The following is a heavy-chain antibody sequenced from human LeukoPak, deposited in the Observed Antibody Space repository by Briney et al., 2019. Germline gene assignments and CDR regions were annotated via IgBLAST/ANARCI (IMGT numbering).Heavy chain of an antibody. CDR3: ARGREGAPISGYDY. CDR1: GYTLTELS. D-gene: IGHD5-12*01. J-gene: IGHJ4*02. Sequence: ASVKVSCKVSGYTLTELSMHWVRQAPGKGLEWMGGFDPEDGETIFAQKFQDRATMTEDTSTDTAYMELSSLRSEDTAVYYCARGREGAPISGYDYWGQGTLVTVSS. CDR2: FDPEDGET. V-gene: IGHV1-24*01.